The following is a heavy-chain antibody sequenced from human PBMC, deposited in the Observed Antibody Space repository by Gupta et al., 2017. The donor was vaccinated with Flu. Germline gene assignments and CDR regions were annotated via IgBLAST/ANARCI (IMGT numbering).Heavy chain of an antibody. Sequence: QVQLVQSGAEVKKPGASVKVSCKASGGTFSSYAISWVRQAPGQGLEWMGGIIPIFGTANYAQKAQGRVTITADESTSTAYMELSSLRSEETAVYYCAITVHYGGKSGGIDYGGQGTLVTVSS. V-gene: IGHV1-69*12. J-gene: IGHJ4*02. D-gene: IGHD2-15*01. CDR2: IIPIFGTA. CDR1: GGTFSSYA. CDR3: AITVHYGGKSGGIDY.